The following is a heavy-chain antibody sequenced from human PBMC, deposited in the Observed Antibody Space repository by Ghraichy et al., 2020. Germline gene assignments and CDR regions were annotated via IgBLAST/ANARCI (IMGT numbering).Heavy chain of an antibody. CDR2: ISYDGSDK. V-gene: IGHV3-30*03. D-gene: IGHD2-2*01. CDR1: EFPFNSYG. J-gene: IGHJ6*02. CDR3: ATTYCSRTSCHHYYYYGMDV. Sequence: GESLNISCAASEFPFNSYGMHWVRQAPGKGLEWVALISYDGSDKYYADSVKGRFTISRDNSKNTLYLQMNSLRAEDTAVYYCATTYCSRTSCHHYYYYGMDVWGQGTTVTVSS.